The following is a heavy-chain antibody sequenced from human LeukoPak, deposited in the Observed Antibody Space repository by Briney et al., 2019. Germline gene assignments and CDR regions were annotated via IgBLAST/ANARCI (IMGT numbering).Heavy chain of an antibody. J-gene: IGHJ6*03. V-gene: IGHV3-23*01. CDR3: AGRGYSYGPAYYYYYMDV. CDR2: ISGSGGST. D-gene: IGHD5-18*01. Sequence: PGGSLRLSCAASGFTFSSYAMSWVRQAPGKGLEWVSAISGSGGSTYYADSVKGRFTISRDNSKNTLYLQMNSLRAEDTAVYCCAGRGYSYGPAYYYYYMDVWGKGTTVTVSS. CDR1: GFTFSSYA.